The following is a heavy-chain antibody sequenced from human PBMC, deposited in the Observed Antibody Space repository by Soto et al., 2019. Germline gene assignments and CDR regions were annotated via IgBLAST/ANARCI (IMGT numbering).Heavy chain of an antibody. CDR2: IWFDGSEQ. J-gene: IGHJ4*02. Sequence: QVQLVESGGGVVQPGRSLRLSCAASGFTFTNYAMHWVRQAPGKGLEWVAVIWFDGSEQNYADSVKGRFAISRDNFKNTLYLQMNSLRPEDTAVYYCAKDDAGIAATGTGFDYWGQGTLVPVSA. D-gene: IGHD6-13*01. CDR1: GFTFTNYA. CDR3: AKDDAGIAATGTGFDY. V-gene: IGHV3-33*06.